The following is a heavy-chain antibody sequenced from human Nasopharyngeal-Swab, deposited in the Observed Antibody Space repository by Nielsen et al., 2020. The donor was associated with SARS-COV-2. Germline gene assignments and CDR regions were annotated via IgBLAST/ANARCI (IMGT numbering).Heavy chain of an antibody. Sequence: GESLKISCAVSGFTGFSFSNLWMNWVRQAPGRGLEWVANIRQDGGEKSYGDSVKGRFTISRENAKNSLYLQMDSLRAEDTAVYYCVRGYQKTTYFDFWGQGTRVTVSS. V-gene: IGHV3-7*03. CDR2: IRQDGGEK. CDR1: GFTGFSFSNLW. J-gene: IGHJ4*02. CDR3: VRGYQKTTYFDF. D-gene: IGHD1-1*01.